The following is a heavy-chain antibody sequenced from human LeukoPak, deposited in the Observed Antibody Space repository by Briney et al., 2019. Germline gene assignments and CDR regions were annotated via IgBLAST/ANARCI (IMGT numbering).Heavy chain of an antibody. V-gene: IGHV4-59*01. CDR3: ARDKVPGDY. CDR1: GGXISGYY. J-gene: IGHJ4*02. D-gene: IGHD1-1*01. Sequence: PSETLSLTCTVSGGXISGYYCNWIRQPPGKGLEWIGYIFYSGSADYNPALKSRVTISVDTSKNQFSLKLSSVTAADTAVYYCARDKVPGDYWGQGTLVTVSS. CDR2: IFYSGSA.